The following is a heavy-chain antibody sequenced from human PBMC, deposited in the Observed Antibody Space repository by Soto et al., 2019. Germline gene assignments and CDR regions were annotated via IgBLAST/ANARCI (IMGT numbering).Heavy chain of an antibody. J-gene: IGHJ4*01. D-gene: IGHD1-26*01. V-gene: IGHV4-4*02. CDR1: GGSISDNW. Sequence: QVQLQESGPGLVKPSGTLSLTCEVSGGSISDNWWSWVRQPPGRGLEWIGEIYHSGTTYYHPSLRRRITIFVSKAASQFSLPPNSGTAADNGVYFFERNVLVGRTRGFDYWGQGTLVTVSS. CDR2: IYHSGTT. CDR3: ERNVLVGRTRGFDY.